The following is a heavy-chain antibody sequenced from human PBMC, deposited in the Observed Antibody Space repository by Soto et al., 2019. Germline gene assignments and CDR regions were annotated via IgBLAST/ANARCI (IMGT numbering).Heavy chain of an antibody. CDR2: TNHSGST. CDR3: ARAGLIRYSTSSREFWY. J-gene: IGHJ4*02. V-gene: IGHV4-34*01. Sequence: QVQLQQWGAGLLKPSETLSLTCAVYGGSFSGYYWSWIRQPPGKGLEWIGETNHSGSTNYNPSLKSRVTISLDTSKNQFSLKLSSVTAADTAVYYCARAGLIRYSTSSREFWYWGQGTLVTVSS. CDR1: GGSFSGYY. D-gene: IGHD6-6*01.